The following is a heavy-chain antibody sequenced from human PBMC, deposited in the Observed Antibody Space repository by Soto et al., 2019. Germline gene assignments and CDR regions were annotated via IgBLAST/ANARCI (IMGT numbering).Heavy chain of an antibody. CDR3: ARDRGAGYIDY. J-gene: IGHJ4*02. CDR1: GFSFTNYG. CDR2: ISAYNGNT. Sequence: ASVKVSCKASGFSFTNYGFSWVRQAPGQGLEWMGWISAYNGNTNYAQNFQGRVTMTTDTSATSAYMELGSLRCDDMAVYYCARDRGAGYIDYWGQGTLVTVSS. D-gene: IGHD1-26*01. V-gene: IGHV1-18*03.